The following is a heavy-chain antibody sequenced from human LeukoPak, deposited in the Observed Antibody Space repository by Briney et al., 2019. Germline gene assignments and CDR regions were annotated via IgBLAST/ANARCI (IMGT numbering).Heavy chain of an antibody. CDR3: AKDMAAAANAGAFDI. Sequence: GGSLRLSCAASGFTFDDYGMSWVRQAPGKGLEWVSGINWNGGSTGYADSVKGRFTISRDNAKNSLYLQMNSLRAEDMALYYCAKDMAAAANAGAFDIWGQGTMVTVSS. J-gene: IGHJ3*02. CDR2: INWNGGST. D-gene: IGHD6-13*01. CDR1: GFTFDDYG. V-gene: IGHV3-20*04.